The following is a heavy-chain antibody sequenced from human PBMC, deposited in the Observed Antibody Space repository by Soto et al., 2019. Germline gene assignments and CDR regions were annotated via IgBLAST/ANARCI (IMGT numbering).Heavy chain of an antibody. J-gene: IGHJ4*02. V-gene: IGHV4-34*01. CDR2: INHSGST. CDR1: GGSFSGYY. D-gene: IGHD6-6*01. CDR3: ASIAARPGTHPSRRPIFDY. Sequence: SETLSLTCAVYGGSFSGYYWSWIRQPPGKGLEWIGEINHSGSTNYNPSLKSRVTISVDTSKNQFSLKLSSVTAADTAVYYCASIAARPGTHPSRRPIFDYWGQGTLVTVSS.